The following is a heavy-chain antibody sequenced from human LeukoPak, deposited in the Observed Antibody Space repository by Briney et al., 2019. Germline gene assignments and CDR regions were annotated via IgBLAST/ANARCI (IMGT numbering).Heavy chain of an antibody. CDR1: GFTFSSYE. Sequence: PGGSLRLSCAASGFTFSSYEMNWVRQAPGKGLEWVSYISSSGSTIYYADSVKARFTISRDNAKNSLYLQMNTLRADDTAVYYCARQWGSSSRGDPTYMDVWGKGTTVTVSS. D-gene: IGHD6-6*01. V-gene: IGHV3-48*03. J-gene: IGHJ6*03. CDR3: ARQWGSSSRGDPTYMDV. CDR2: ISSSGSTI.